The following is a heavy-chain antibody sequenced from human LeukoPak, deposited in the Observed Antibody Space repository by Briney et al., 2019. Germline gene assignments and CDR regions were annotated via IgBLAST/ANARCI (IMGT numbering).Heavy chain of an antibody. D-gene: IGHD3-10*01. CDR3: ARDLVGNYGSGSYYSPFDY. V-gene: IGHV1-69*05. CDR2: IIPIFGTA. CDR1: GGTFSSYA. J-gene: IGHJ4*02. Sequence: ASVKVSCKASGGTFSSYAISWVRQAPGQELEWMGRIIPIFGTANYAQKFQGRVTITTDESTSTAYMELSSLRSEDTAVYYCARDLVGNYGSGSYYSPFDYWGQGTLVTVSS.